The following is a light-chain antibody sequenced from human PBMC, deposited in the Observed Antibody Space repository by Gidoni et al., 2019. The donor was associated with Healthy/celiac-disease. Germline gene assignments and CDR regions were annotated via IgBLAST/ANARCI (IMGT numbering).Light chain of an antibody. CDR1: ESVNSN. V-gene: IGKV3-15*01. CDR2: GAS. Sequence: EIVMTQSPATLSVSPGERATLSCRASESVNSNLAWYQQKPGQAPRVLIYGASTRATGIPVRFSGSGSGTEFTLTLSSLQSEDFAVYYCQQYNNWPPMYTFGQGTKLEI. J-gene: IGKJ2*01. CDR3: QQYNNWPPMYT.